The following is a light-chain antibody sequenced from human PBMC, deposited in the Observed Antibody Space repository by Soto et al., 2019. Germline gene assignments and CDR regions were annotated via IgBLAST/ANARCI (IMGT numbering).Light chain of an antibody. Sequence: QLVLTQPPSVSGAPGQRVTISCSGTTSNIGAGYDVHWYQQLPGTAPKLLVYGNINRPSGVPDRFSGSQSGTSASLAITGLQAEDEADYYCQSYDSNLSGVLFGGGTQLTVL. V-gene: IGLV1-40*01. CDR2: GNI. CDR1: TSNIGAGYD. CDR3: QSYDSNLSGVL. J-gene: IGLJ2*01.